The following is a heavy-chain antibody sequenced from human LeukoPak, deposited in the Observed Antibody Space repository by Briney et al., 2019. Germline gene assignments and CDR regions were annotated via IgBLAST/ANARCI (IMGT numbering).Heavy chain of an antibody. CDR2: ISYDGSNK. V-gene: IGHV3-30*03. Sequence: PGRSLRLSCAASGFTFSSYGMHWVRQAPGKGLEWVAVISYDGSNKYYADSVKGRFTISRDNSKNTLYLQMNSLRAEDTAVYYCASLYYYGSGSYYKSAFDIWGQGTMVTVSS. CDR1: GFTFSSYG. D-gene: IGHD3-10*01. J-gene: IGHJ3*02. CDR3: ASLYYYGSGSYYKSAFDI.